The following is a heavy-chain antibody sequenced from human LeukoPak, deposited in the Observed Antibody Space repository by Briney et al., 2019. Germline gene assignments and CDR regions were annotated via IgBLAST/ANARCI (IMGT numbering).Heavy chain of an antibody. D-gene: IGHD6-19*01. Sequence: KPSETLSLTCTVSGGSISSSSYYLGWIRQPPGKGLEWIGSIDYSGSTYYNQSLNSRVTISVDTSKNQLSLKLRSVTDADTAVYYCARLGIIAVAGPYFDYWGQGTLVSVSS. J-gene: IGHJ4*02. V-gene: IGHV4-39*01. CDR1: GGSISSSSYY. CDR3: ARLGIIAVAGPYFDY. CDR2: IDYSGST.